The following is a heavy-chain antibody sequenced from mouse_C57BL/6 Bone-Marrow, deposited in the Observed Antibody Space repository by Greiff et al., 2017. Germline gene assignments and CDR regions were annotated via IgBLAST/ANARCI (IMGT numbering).Heavy chain of an antibody. Sequence: VQLQQPGAELVRPGTSVKLSCKASGYTFTSYWMHWVKQRPGQVLEWIGVIDPSDSYTNYNQKFKGKATLTVDTSSSTAYMQLSSLTSEDSAVYYCARPLTMAFAYWGQGTLVTVSA. D-gene: IGHD1-1*02. CDR2: IDPSDSYT. J-gene: IGHJ3*01. CDR1: GYTFTSYW. V-gene: IGHV1-59*01. CDR3: ARPLTMAFAY.